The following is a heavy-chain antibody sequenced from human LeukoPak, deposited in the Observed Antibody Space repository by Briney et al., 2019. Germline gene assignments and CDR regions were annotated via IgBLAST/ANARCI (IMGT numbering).Heavy chain of an antibody. Sequence: SETLSLTCAVYGGSFSGYYWSWIRQPPGKGLEWIGEINHSGSTNYNPSLKSRVTISVDTSKNQFSLKLSSVTAADTAVYYCARHPEVGATCYFDYWGQGTLVIVSS. D-gene: IGHD1-26*01. J-gene: IGHJ4*02. CDR2: INHSGST. CDR3: ARHPEVGATCYFDY. V-gene: IGHV4-34*01. CDR1: GGSFSGYY.